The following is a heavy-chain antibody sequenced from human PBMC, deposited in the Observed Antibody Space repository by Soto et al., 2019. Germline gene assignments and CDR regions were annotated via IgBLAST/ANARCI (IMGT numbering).Heavy chain of an antibody. D-gene: IGHD3-10*01. CDR1: GFTFNNYA. J-gene: IGHJ4*02. CDR3: AKLYRSGILVPIDY. CDR2: VSGTGANT. Sequence: PGGSLRLSCAASGFTFNNYAMSWVRQAPGRGLEWVSTVSGTGANTYYADSVKGRLTISRDNSKNTLDLQMNSLRAEDTAVYYCAKLYRSGILVPIDYWGQGTLVTVSS. V-gene: IGHV3-23*01.